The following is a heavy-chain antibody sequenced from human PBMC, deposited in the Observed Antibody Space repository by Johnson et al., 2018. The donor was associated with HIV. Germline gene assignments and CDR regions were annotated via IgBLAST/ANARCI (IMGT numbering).Heavy chain of an antibody. D-gene: IGHD5-18*01. CDR1: GFTFSSYW. V-gene: IGHV3-7*05. Sequence: VQLVESGGGLVQPGGSLRLSCAASGFTFSSYWMSWVRQAPGKGLEWVANIKQDGSEKYYVDSVKGRFTISRDNAKNSLYLQMNSLRAEDTAVYYCAKAWIQLWSRGAFDIWGQGTMVTVSS. J-gene: IGHJ3*02. CDR3: AKAWIQLWSRGAFDI. CDR2: IKQDGSEK.